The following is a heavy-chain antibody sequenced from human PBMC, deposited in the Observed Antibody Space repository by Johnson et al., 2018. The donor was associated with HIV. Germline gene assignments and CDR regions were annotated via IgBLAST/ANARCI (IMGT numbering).Heavy chain of an antibody. CDR3: ARDGRDLVS. CDR1: GFTVSSNY. D-gene: IGHD3-10*02. Sequence: VQLVESGGGVVQPGRSLRLSCAASGFTVSSNYMSWVRQAPGKGLEWVTVLYSGGSTYYADSVKGRFTISRDKSKNTLYLQMNSLRADDTAVYYCARDGRDLVSRGQGSMVTVSS. J-gene: IGHJ3*01. V-gene: IGHV3-66*02. CDR2: LYSGGST.